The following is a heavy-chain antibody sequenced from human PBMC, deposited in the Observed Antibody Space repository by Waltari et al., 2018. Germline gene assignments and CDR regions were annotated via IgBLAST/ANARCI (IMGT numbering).Heavy chain of an antibody. CDR3: QRGDY. CDR1: GFTFSNCG. CDR2: INQDGSGE. V-gene: IGHV3-7*04. Sequence: EVQLVESGGGLVQPGGSLRLSCAASGFTFSNCGMCWARQASGKGLGWVANINQDGSGEYYVDSVKGRFTISRDNARNSLYLQMNSLRAEDTAVYYCQRGDYWGQGTLVTVSS. J-gene: IGHJ4*02.